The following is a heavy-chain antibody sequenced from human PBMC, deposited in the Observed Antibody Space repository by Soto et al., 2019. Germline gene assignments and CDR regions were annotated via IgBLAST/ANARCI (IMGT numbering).Heavy chain of an antibody. Sequence: EVQLLESGGGLVQPGGSLRLSCAASGFTFSSYAMSWVRQAPGKGLEWVSAISGSGGSTYYADSVKGRFTISRDNSKNTLYLQMNSLRAEDTAVYYCAKAGYDSSGLYNWFDPWGQGTLVTVSS. CDR3: AKAGYDSSGLYNWFDP. J-gene: IGHJ5*02. CDR2: ISGSGGST. CDR1: GFTFSSYA. V-gene: IGHV3-23*01. D-gene: IGHD3-22*01.